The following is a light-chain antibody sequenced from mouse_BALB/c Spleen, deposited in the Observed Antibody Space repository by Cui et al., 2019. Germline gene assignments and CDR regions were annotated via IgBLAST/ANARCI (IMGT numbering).Light chain of an antibody. V-gene: IGKV4-72*01. CDR3: QQWSSNPPT. CDR2: ATS. Sequence: QIVLSQSPAILSASTGGKETMTCRASPSVSDMHRYQQKPGASAKPWIYATSNLAAGVPARFSGSGSGTAYSITISRVEAEDAATYYCQQWSSNPPTFGGGTKLEIK. J-gene: IGKJ2*01. CDR1: PSVSD.